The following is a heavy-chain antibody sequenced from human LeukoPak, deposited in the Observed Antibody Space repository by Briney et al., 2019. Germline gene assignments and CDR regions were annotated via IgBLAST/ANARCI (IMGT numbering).Heavy chain of an antibody. CDR3: ASLYATVAGSPPVDY. D-gene: IGHD6-19*01. Sequence: SVKVSCKASGYTFTSYYMHWVRQAPGQGLEWMGRIIPILGIANYAQKFQGRVTITADKSTSTAYMELSSLRSEDTAVYYCASLYATVAGSPPVDYWGQGTLVTVSS. J-gene: IGHJ4*02. V-gene: IGHV1-69*02. CDR2: IIPILGIA. CDR1: GYTFTSYY.